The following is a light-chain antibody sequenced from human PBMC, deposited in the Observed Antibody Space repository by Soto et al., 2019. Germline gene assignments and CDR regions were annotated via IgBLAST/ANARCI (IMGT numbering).Light chain of an antibody. CDR2: GAS. CDR3: QHRFNTPLT. V-gene: IGKV1-39*01. J-gene: IGKJ4*01. CDR1: QYISTY. Sequence: DIQMTQSPSSLSASVGDRVTITCRASQYISTYLSWYQHSSGKAPKLLIYGASNLQSGVPSRFSGSGSGTDFTLTIDNLHPEDFATYDCQHRFNTPLTFGGGTKVELK.